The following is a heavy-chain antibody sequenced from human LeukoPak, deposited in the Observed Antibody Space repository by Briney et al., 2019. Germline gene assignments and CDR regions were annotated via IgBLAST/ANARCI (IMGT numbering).Heavy chain of an antibody. Sequence: SETLSLTCTVSGGSISSHYWSWIRQPPGKGLEWIGYIYYSGSTNYNPSLKSRVTISVDTSKNQFSLELSSVTAADTAVYYCASANGLYYDSRDYYFDYWGQGTLVTVSS. CDR1: GGSISSHY. D-gene: IGHD3-22*01. CDR3: ASANGLYYDSRDYYFDY. V-gene: IGHV4-59*11. J-gene: IGHJ4*02. CDR2: IYYSGST.